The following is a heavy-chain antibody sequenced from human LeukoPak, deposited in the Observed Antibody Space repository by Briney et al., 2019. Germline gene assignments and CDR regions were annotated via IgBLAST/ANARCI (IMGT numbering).Heavy chain of an antibody. CDR1: GGSISSYY. V-gene: IGHV4-59*01. CDR3: ASSLIADNWFDP. Sequence: PSETLSLTCTVSGGSISSYYWSWIRQPPGKGLEWIGYIYYSGSTNYNPSLKSRVTISVDTSKNQFSLKLSSVTAADTAVYHCASSLIADNWFDPWGQGTLVTVSS. J-gene: IGHJ5*02. CDR2: IYYSGST. D-gene: IGHD3-22*01.